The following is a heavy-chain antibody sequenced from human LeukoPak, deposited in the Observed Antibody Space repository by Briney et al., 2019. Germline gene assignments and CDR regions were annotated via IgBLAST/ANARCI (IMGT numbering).Heavy chain of an antibody. D-gene: IGHD2-2*01. CDR3: ARAELVVVPAAIPPYYYYYMDV. Sequence: ASVKVSCKASGYTFTNYYMHWVRQAPGQGLEWMGWISAYNGNTNYAQKLQGRVTMTTDTSTSTAYMELRSLRSDDTAVYYCARAELVVVPAAIPPYYYYYMDVWGKGTTVTVSS. CDR2: ISAYNGNT. J-gene: IGHJ6*03. CDR1: GYTFTNYY. V-gene: IGHV1-18*04.